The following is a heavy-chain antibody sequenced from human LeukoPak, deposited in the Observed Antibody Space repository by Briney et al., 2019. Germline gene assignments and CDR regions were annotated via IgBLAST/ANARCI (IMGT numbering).Heavy chain of an antibody. CDR2: ISGSGGST. D-gene: IGHD6-13*01. CDR3: AKVDGWGHSSRKLDY. Sequence: GGSLRLSCAASGFTFSSYAMSWVRQAPGKGLEWVSAISGSGGSTYYADSVKGRFTISRDNSKNTLYLQMNSLRAEDTAVYYCAKVDGWGHSSRKLDYWGQGTLVTVSS. CDR1: GFTFSSYA. J-gene: IGHJ4*02. V-gene: IGHV3-23*01.